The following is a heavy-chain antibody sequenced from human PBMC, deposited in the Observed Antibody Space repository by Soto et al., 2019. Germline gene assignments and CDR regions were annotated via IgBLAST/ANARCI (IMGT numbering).Heavy chain of an antibody. CDR2: IYYSGST. V-gene: IGHV4-59*13. D-gene: IGHD6-19*01. CDR3: ARVRVRGIAEAGARGWFDP. CDR1: GGSISNYY. Sequence: QVQLQESGPGLVKPSETLSLTCTVSGGSISNYYWSWIRQPPGKGLEWIGYIYYSGSTNYNPSLKSRVTISVATSKNQFSLKLRSVTAADTAVYYCARVRVRGIAEAGARGWFDPWGQGTLVTVSS. J-gene: IGHJ5*02.